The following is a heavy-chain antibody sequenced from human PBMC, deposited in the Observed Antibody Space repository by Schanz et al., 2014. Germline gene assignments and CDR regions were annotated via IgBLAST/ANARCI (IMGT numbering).Heavy chain of an antibody. CDR2: IRYDGSNK. D-gene: IGHD2-21*01. V-gene: IGHV3-30*02. CDR1: GFTFSSYG. Sequence: QVQLVESGGGVVQPGGSLRLSCAASGFTFSSYGMHWVRQAPGKGLEWVAFIRYDGSNKYYADSVKGRFTISRDNSKNTVDLQMDSLRADDTAVYYCAKGQGAVINNWYFDLWGRGTLVTVSS. CDR3: AKGQGAVINNWYFDL. J-gene: IGHJ2*01.